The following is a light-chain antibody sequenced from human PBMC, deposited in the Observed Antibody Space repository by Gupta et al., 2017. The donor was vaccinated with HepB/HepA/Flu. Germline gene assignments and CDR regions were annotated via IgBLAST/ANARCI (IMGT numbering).Light chain of an antibody. J-gene: IGKJ1*01. V-gene: IGKV1-27*01. Sequence: DIQLTHSPSSLSASVGDRVTITCRASQGISNYLAWYQQKPGKGPKLLIYAASTLQSGVPSRFSGSGYGTDFTLTISSRQPEDVATYYCQKDNSVPTWTFGQGTKVEIK. CDR1: QGISNY. CDR3: QKDNSVPTWT. CDR2: AAS.